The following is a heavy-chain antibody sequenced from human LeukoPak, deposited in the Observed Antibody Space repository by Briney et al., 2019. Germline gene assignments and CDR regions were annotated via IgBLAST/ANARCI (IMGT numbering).Heavy chain of an antibody. V-gene: IGHV4-34*01. CDR3: ARAYYYYYYYMDV. J-gene: IGHJ6*03. CDR1: GGSFSGYY. CDR2: INHSGST. Sequence: NPSETLSLTCAVYGGSFSGYYWSWIRQPPGKGLEWIGEINHSGSTNYNPSLKSRVTISVDTSKNQFSLKLSSVTAADTGLYYCARAYYYYYYYMDVWGKGTTVTVS.